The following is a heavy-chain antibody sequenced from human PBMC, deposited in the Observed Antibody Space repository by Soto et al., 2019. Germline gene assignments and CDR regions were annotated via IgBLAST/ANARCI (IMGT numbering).Heavy chain of an antibody. D-gene: IGHD5-12*01. V-gene: IGHV3-48*03. Sequence: EVQLVESGGGLVQPGGSLRLSCAASGFTFSSYEMNWVSQAPGKGLEWVSYISRGGGTIYYADSVKGRFTISRENAKNSLYLQMNSLRAEDTAVYYCARDDSGWDYWGQGTLVTVSS. CDR2: ISRGGGTI. CDR1: GFTFSSYE. CDR3: ARDDSGWDY. J-gene: IGHJ4*02.